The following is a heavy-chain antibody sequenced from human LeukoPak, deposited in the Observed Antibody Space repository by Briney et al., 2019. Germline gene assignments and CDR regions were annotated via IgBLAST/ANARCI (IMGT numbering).Heavy chain of an antibody. J-gene: IGHJ6*04. CDR3: ASLHCSSTSCFRPATRYYYYYGMDV. CDR2: INHSGST. V-gene: IGHV4-34*01. Sequence: PSETLSLTCAVYGGSFSGSYWSWIRQPPGRGLEWIGEINHSGSTNYNPSPKSRVTISVDTSKSQFSLKLSSVTAADTAVYYCASLHCSSTSCFRPATRYYYYYGMDVWGKGTTVTVSS. CDR1: GGSFSGSY. D-gene: IGHD2-2*01.